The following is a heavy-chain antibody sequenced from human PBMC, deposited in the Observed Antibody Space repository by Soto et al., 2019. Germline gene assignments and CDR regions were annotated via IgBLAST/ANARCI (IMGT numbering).Heavy chain of an antibody. D-gene: IGHD4-17*01. CDR3: ARAILTTDHAFDI. Sequence: SETLSLTCTVSGGSISSGGYYWSWIRQHPGKGLEWIGYIYYSGSTYYNPSLKSRVTISVDTSKNQFSLKLSSVTAADTAVYYCARAILTTDHAFDIWGQGTMVTVSS. CDR1: GGSISSGGYY. CDR2: IYYSGST. V-gene: IGHV4-31*03. J-gene: IGHJ3*02.